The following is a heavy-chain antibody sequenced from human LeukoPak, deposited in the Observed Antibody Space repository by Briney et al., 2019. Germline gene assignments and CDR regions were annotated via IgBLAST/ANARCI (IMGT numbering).Heavy chain of an antibody. CDR2: INWNGGST. Sequence: PGGSLRLSCAASGFTFDDYGMSWVRQAPRKGLEWVSGINWNGGSTGYADSVKGRFTISRDNAKNSLYLQMNSLRAEDTALYYCARRLTAAGTYYFDYWGQGTLVTVSS. CDR1: GFTFDDYG. D-gene: IGHD6-13*01. CDR3: ARRLTAAGTYYFDY. J-gene: IGHJ4*02. V-gene: IGHV3-20*04.